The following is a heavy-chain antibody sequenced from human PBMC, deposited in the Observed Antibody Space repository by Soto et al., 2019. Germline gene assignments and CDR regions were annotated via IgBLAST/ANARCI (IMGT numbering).Heavy chain of an antibody. CDR1: RGSFSGYY. D-gene: IGHD3-10*01. CDR3: ARGPYGSGIRSPCYFYYMGV. V-gene: IGHV4-34*01. J-gene: IGHJ6*03. CDR2: IDHSGGT. Sequence: QEQLQQWGAGLLKPSETLSLTCAVSRGSFSGYYWSWIRQPPGKGLEWIGEIDHSGGTNYNPSLRSQVTLSVDVSMSQSSLTLSYVTAADTAMYYCARGPYGSGIRSPCYFYYMGVWGKGTTVTVSS.